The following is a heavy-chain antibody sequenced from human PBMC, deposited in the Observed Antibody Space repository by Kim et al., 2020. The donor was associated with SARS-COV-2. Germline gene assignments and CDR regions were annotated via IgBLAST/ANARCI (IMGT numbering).Heavy chain of an antibody. CDR1: GYTFTSYY. V-gene: IGHV1-46*01. Sequence: ASVKVSCKASGYTFTSYYMHWVRQAPGQGLEWMGIINPSGGSTSYAQKFQGRVTMTRDTSTSTVYMELSSLRSEDTAVYYCASTADVDLHYYYYGMDVWGQGTTVTVSS. CDR2: INPSGGST. CDR3: ASTADVDLHYYYYGMDV. D-gene: IGHD5-12*01. J-gene: IGHJ6*02.